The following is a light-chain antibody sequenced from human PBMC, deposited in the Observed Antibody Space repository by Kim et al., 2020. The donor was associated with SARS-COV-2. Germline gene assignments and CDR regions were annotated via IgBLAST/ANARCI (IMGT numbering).Light chain of an antibody. CDR2: KDS. V-gene: IGLV3-25*03. Sequence: SYELTQPPSVSVSPGQTARITCSGDALPKQYAYWYQQKPGQAPVLVIYKDSERPSGIPERFSGSSSGTTVTLTISGVQAEDDADYYCQSADSSGTYVFGSGTKVTVL. J-gene: IGLJ6*01. CDR3: QSADSSGTYV. CDR1: ALPKQY.